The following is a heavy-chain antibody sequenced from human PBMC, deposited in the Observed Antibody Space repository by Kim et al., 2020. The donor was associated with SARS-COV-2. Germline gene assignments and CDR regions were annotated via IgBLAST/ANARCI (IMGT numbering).Heavy chain of an antibody. CDR2: ISSSSSTI. J-gene: IGHJ4*02. V-gene: IGHV3-48*02. Sequence: GGSLRLSCADSGFTFSSYSMNWVRQAPGKGLEWVSYISSSSSTIYYADSLKGRFTISRDNAKNSLYMQRNSLRDEDTAVYYCASFTCGGDCYYYYFDYCGQGTLVTVST. CDR3: ASFTCGGDCYYYYFDY. D-gene: IGHD2-21*01. CDR1: GFTFSSYS.